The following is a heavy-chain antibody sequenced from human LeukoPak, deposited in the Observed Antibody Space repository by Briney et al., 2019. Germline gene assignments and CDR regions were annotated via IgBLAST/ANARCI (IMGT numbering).Heavy chain of an antibody. V-gene: IGHV4-31*03. J-gene: IGHJ6*02. CDR3: ASTYCTNGVCTDYYGMDV. D-gene: IGHD2-8*01. CDR2: IYYSGST. Sequence: SQTLSLTCTVSGGSISSGGYYWSWIRQHPGKGLEWIGYIYYSGSTYYNPSLKSRVTISVDTSKNQFSLKLSSVTAAGTAVYYCASTYCTNGVCTDYYGMDVWGQGTTVTVSS. CDR1: GGSISSGGYY.